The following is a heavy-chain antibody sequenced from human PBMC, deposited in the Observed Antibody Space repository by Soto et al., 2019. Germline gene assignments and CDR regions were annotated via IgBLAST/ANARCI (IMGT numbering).Heavy chain of an antibody. CDR3: XXXPTMFGELLFYFDF. CDR1: GYTFTNYA. D-gene: IGHD3-10*02. CDR2: INAGNGNT. J-gene: IGHJ4*02. Sequence: QVQLVQSGAEVKKPGASVRVSCKASGYTFTNYALHWVRQAPGQRLEWMGWINAGNGNTKYSQKFQDRVTFTRDTSASTAYMDLSSLRSEDXXVYXXXXXPTMFGELLFYFDFWGQGTQVTVSS. V-gene: IGHV1-3*01.